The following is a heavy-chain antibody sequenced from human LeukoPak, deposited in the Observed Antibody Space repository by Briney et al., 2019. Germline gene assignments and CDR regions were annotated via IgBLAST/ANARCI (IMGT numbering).Heavy chain of an antibody. CDR3: ARRRIVVARDDY. Sequence: SETLSLTCTVSGGSISSYYWSWIRQPPGKGLEWIGYIYYSGSTNYNPSLKSRVTISVDTSKNQFSLKLSSVTAADTAMYYCARRRIVVARDDYWGQGTLVTVSS. CDR1: GGSISSYY. J-gene: IGHJ4*01. CDR2: IYYSGST. V-gene: IGHV4-59*01. D-gene: IGHD3-22*01.